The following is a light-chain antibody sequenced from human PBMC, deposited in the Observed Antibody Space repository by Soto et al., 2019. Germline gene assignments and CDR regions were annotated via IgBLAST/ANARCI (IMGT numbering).Light chain of an antibody. J-gene: IGKJ2*01. V-gene: IGKV3-20*01. CDR1: QSVSRGY. CDR3: QQYGSSPYT. Sequence: EVVLTQSPGTLSLSPGERATLSCWASQSVSRGYLAWYQQKPGQAPRLLIYIASSRATGIPDRFSGSGSGTDFTLTISRLEPEDFAMYYCQQYGSSPYTFGQGTKLEIK. CDR2: IAS.